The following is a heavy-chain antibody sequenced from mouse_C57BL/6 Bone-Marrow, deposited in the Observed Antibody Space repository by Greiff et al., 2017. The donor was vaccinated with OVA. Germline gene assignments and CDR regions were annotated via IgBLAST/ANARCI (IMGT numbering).Heavy chain of an antibody. V-gene: IGHV5-12*01. J-gene: IGHJ1*03. CDR3: ARLYGSSYWWYFDV. Sequence: EVKLVESGGGLVQPGGSLKLSCAASGSTFSDYYMYWVRQTPEKRLEWVAYISNGGGSTYYPDTVKGRFTISRDNAKNTLYLQMSRLKSEDTAMYYCARLYGSSYWWYFDVWGTGTTVTVSS. CDR1: GSTFSDYY. CDR2: ISNGGGST. D-gene: IGHD1-1*01.